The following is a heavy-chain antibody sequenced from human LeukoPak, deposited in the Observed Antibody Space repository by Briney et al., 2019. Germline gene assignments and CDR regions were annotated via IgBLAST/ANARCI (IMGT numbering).Heavy chain of an antibody. V-gene: IGHV4-39*01. CDR3: ARRQQTGGDNGLHNWFDP. D-gene: IGHD2-21*01. Sequence: PSETLSLTCSASDGSLSSGTYSWGWIRQPPGKGLEWIGSLHYSGSTSYNPSLKSRVTISVDTSKTQFSVKLSSVTAADTTVYYCARRQQTGGDNGLHNWFDPWGQGTLVTVSS. CDR1: DGSLSSGTYS. CDR2: LHYSGST. J-gene: IGHJ5*02.